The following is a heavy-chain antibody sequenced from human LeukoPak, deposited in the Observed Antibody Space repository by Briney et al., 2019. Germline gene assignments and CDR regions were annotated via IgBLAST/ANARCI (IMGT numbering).Heavy chain of an antibody. Sequence: PGGSLRLSCAASGFTFDDYGMSWVRQAPGKGLEWVSGLNWNGGSTGYADSVRGRFTISRDNAKNSLYLQMNSLRAEDTALYYCAKEYSSSSFLGYFDYWGQGTLVTVSS. CDR2: LNWNGGST. CDR1: GFTFDDYG. CDR3: AKEYSSSSFLGYFDY. J-gene: IGHJ4*02. V-gene: IGHV3-20*04. D-gene: IGHD6-6*01.